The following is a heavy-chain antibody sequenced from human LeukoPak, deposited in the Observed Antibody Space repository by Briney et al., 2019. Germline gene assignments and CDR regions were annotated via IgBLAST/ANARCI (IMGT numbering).Heavy chain of an antibody. Sequence: GGSLRLSCAASGFPFSGSGMHWVRQAPGKGLEWVAFIRYDGSNEYYADSVKGRFTISRDNSKNTLYLQMNSLRAEDTAVYYCAKDEMVRGLWYWGQGTLVTVSS. CDR2: IRYDGSNE. V-gene: IGHV3-30*02. J-gene: IGHJ4*02. CDR3: AKDEMVRGLWY. CDR1: GFPFSGSG. D-gene: IGHD3-10*01.